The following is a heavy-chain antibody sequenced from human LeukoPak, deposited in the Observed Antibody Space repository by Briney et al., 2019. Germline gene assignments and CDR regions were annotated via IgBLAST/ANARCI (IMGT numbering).Heavy chain of an antibody. V-gene: IGHV3-30*03. CDR3: ARGYSYGRYGMDV. CDR1: GFTFSTYG. CDR2: ISYDGSNK. Sequence: GGSLRLSCAASGFTFSTYGMPWVRQAPGKGLEWVAVISYDGSNKYYADSVKGRFTISRDNSKNTLYLQMNSLRAEDTAVYYCARGYSYGRYGMDVWGQGTTVTVSS. D-gene: IGHD5-18*01. J-gene: IGHJ6*02.